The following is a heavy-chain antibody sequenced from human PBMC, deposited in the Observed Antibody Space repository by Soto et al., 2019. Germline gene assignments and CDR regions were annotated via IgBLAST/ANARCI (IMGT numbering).Heavy chain of an antibody. CDR2: IIPIFGTA. V-gene: IGHV1-69*13. Sequence: GASVKVSCKASGGTFSSYAISWVRQAPGQGLEWMGGIIPIFGTANYAQKFQGRVTITADESTSTAYMELSSLRSEDTAVYYCARDGTYYYDSSGYYNWFDPWGQGTLVTVSS. CDR1: GGTFSSYA. CDR3: ARDGTYYYDSSGYYNWFDP. D-gene: IGHD3-22*01. J-gene: IGHJ5*02.